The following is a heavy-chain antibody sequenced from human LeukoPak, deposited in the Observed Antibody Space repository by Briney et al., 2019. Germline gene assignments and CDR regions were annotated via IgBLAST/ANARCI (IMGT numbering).Heavy chain of an antibody. J-gene: IGHJ5*02. V-gene: IGHV1-8*01. CDR1: GYTFTSYD. Sequence: ASVKVSCKASGYTFTSYDINWVRQATGQGLEWMGWMNPNSGNTGYAQKFQGRVTMTRNTSISTAYMELSSLRSEDTAVYYCARAAQMGMVRGVIVNWFDPWGQGTLVTVSS. D-gene: IGHD3-10*01. CDR2: MNPNSGNT. CDR3: ARAAQMGMVRGVIVNWFDP.